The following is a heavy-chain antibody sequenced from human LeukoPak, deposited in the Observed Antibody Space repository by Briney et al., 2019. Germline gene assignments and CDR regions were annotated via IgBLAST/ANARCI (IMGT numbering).Heavy chain of an antibody. CDR2: MNPNSGNT. D-gene: IGHD3-9*01. CDR1: GYTFTSYD. Sequence: ASVKVSCKASGYTFTSYDINWVRQATGQGLEWMGWMNPNSGNTGYAQKFQGRVTMTRNTSISTAYMELSSLRPEDTAVYYCARGQLRYFDWLLEDYYYYGMDVWGQGTTVTVSS. J-gene: IGHJ6*02. V-gene: IGHV1-8*01. CDR3: ARGQLRYFDWLLEDYYYYGMDV.